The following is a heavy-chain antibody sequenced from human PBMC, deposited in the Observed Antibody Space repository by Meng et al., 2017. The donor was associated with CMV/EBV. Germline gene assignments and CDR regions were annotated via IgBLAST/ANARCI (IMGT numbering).Heavy chain of an antibody. CDR3: AKGQVSLSSGMDV. CDR2: IRYDGSNK. CDR1: GFTFSSYG. J-gene: IGHJ6*02. Sequence: GGPLRLSCAASGFTFSSYGMHWDRQAPGKGLEWVAFIRYDGSNKYYADSVKGRFTISRDNSKNTLYLQMNSLRAEDTAVYYCAKGQVSLSSGMDVWGQGTTVTVSS. D-gene: IGHD6-6*01. V-gene: IGHV3-30*02.